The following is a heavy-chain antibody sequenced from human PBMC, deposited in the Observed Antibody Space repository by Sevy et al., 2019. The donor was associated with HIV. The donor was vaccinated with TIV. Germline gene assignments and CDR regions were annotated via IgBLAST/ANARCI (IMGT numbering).Heavy chain of an antibody. CDR1: GGSFSGYY. CDR3: ATPITGDSVGL. CDR2: INHSGST. Sequence: SETLSLTCAVYGGSFSGYYWSWIRQPPGKGLEWIGEINHSGSTNYNPSLKSRVTISVDTSKNQFSLKLSSVTAADTAVYYCATPITGDSVGLWGQGTLVTVSS. D-gene: IGHD4-17*01. V-gene: IGHV4-34*01. J-gene: IGHJ4*02.